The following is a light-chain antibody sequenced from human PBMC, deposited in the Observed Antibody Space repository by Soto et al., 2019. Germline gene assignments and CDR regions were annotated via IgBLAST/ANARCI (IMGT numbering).Light chain of an antibody. J-gene: IGLJ1*01. CDR3: GSYTGSNTLD. Sequence: QSPLTQPSSVSGSPGQSITISCTGSVSDISGHHYVSWYQQYPGKAPKLMIYEVSHRPSGVSNRFSGSKSGNTASLTISGLQAEDEAEYYCGSYTGSNTLDFGAGTKVTV. CDR1: VSDISGHHY. CDR2: EVS. V-gene: IGLV2-14*01.